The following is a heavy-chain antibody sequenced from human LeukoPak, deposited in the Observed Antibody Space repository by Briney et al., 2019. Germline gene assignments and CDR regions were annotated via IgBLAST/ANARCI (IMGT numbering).Heavy chain of an antibody. Sequence: SETLSLTCDVSGGSITQSNYWTWVGHPPGKGLEWIGEVNLQDSTNYNPSLMGRVAISVDKSENHVSLQLTSVTAADTAVYYCAREGGPYRPLDYSGQGTLVTVS. J-gene: IGHJ4*02. V-gene: IGHV4-4*02. CDR1: GGSITQSNY. CDR3: AREGGPYRPLDY. CDR2: VNLQDST.